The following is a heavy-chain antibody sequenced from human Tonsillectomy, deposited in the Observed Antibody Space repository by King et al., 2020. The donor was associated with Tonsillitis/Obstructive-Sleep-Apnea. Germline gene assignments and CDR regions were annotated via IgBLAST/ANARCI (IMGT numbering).Heavy chain of an antibody. Sequence: VQLVQSGAGVKKPGSSVKVSCKASGGTFSNYAISWVRQAPGQGLEWMGGIIPILDITNYAQKFQGRVTINADKSTSTAYMELSNLRSEDTAVYYCARDRDRSNYYYYYGMDVWGQGTTVTVSS. CDR2: IIPILDIT. J-gene: IGHJ6*02. CDR1: GGTFSNYA. D-gene: IGHD3-22*01. V-gene: IGHV1-69*10. CDR3: ARDRDRSNYYYYYGMDV.